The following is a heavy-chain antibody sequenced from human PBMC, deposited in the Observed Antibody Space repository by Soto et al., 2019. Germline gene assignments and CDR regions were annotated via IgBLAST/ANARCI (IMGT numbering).Heavy chain of an antibody. CDR3: TTPAAAGTNRYFQH. D-gene: IGHD6-13*01. V-gene: IGHV3-73*01. CDR2: IRSKANSYAT. J-gene: IGHJ1*01. Sequence: GGSLRLSCAASGFTFSGSAMHWVRQASGKGLEWVGRIRSKANSYATAYAASVKGRFTISRDDSKNTAYLQMNSLKTEDTAVYYCTTPAAAGTNRYFQHWGQGTLVTVSS. CDR1: GFTFSGSA.